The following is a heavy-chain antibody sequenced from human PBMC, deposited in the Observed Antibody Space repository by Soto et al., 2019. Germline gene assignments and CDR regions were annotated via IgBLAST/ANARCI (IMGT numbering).Heavy chain of an antibody. V-gene: IGHV3-21*01. CDR1: GFTYSSYS. CDR2: ISSSSSYI. CDR3: ARAGIAALSY. D-gene: IGHD6-13*01. Sequence: EVQLVESGGGLVKPGGSLRLSCAASGFTYSSYSMNWVRQAPGKGLEWVSSISSSSSYIYYADSVKGRFTISRDNAKNSLYLQMNSLRAEDMAVYYCARAGIAALSYWGQGTLVTVSS. J-gene: IGHJ4*02.